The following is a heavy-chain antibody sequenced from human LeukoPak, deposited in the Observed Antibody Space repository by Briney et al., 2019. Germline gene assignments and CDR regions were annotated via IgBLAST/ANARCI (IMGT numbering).Heavy chain of an antibody. CDR2: IYTSGST. D-gene: IGHD3-22*01. CDR3: ARSRSSGYLGYFDY. J-gene: IGHJ4*02. CDR1: GGSISSGSYY. V-gene: IGHV4-61*02. Sequence: PSETLSLTCTVSGGSISSGSYYWSWIRQPAGKGLEWIGRIYTSGSTNYNPSLKSRVTISVDTSKSQFSLKLSSVTAADTAVYYCARSRSSGYLGYFDYWGQGTLVTVSS.